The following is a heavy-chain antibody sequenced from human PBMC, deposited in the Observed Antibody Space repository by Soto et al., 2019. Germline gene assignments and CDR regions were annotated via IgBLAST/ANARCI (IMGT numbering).Heavy chain of an antibody. CDR1: GGTFGSYA. V-gene: IGHV1-69*01. Sequence: QVQLVQSGAEVKKPGSSVKVSCKSSGGTFGSYAISWVRQAPGPGLEWMGGIIPIPGTANYAQKVQGRVTIAADESTRTAYMELSSLISEDTAVYYCARSKGSSTSLEIYYYYYYGMEVWGQGTTVTGSS. J-gene: IGHJ6*02. CDR2: IIPIPGTA. D-gene: IGHD2-2*01. CDR3: ARSKGSSTSLEIYYYYYYGMEV.